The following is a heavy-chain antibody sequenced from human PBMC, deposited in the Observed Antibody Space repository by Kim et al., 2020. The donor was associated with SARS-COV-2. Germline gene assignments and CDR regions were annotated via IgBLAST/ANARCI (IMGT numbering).Heavy chain of an antibody. J-gene: IGHJ6*02. CDR1: GYSFTSYW. V-gene: IGHV5-51*01. Sequence: GESLKISCKGSGYSFTSYWIGWVRQMPGKGLEWMGIIYPGDSDTRYSPSFQGQVTISADKSISTAYLQWSSLKASDTAMYYCARYLYYYDSRVIRYYGMDVWGQGTTVTVSS. CDR2: IYPGDSDT. CDR3: ARYLYYYDSRVIRYYGMDV. D-gene: IGHD3-22*01.